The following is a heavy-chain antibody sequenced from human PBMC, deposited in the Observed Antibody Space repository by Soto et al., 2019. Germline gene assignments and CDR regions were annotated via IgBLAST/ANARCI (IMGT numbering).Heavy chain of an antibody. CDR3: ASRSRFDSNGYYFDS. D-gene: IGHD3-22*01. CDR1: GESFSGYY. CDR2: INHSGST. Sequence: PSETLSLTCAVYGESFSGYYWSWIRQPPGKGLEWIGEINHSGSTTYNPSLKSRVTISVDPSKKQFSLKLSSVTAADTGVYYCASRSRFDSNGYYFDSWGQGTQVTVSS. J-gene: IGHJ4*02. V-gene: IGHV4-34*01.